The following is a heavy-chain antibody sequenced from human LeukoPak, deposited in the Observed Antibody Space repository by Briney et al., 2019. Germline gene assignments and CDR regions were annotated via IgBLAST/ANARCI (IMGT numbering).Heavy chain of an antibody. CDR2: IYHSGTT. D-gene: IGHD1-26*01. Sequence: SGNLSLTCTVSAYSISDGWVWGMIRQPPGKGLEWIGSIYHSGTTYYNPSLKSRVTMSVDTSNNQFSLKLTSVTAADTAMYYCSRLSHVAGAPKVSWFDPWGQGTLVTVSS. V-gene: IGHV4-38-2*02. CDR1: AYSISDGWV. J-gene: IGHJ5*02. CDR3: SRLSHVAGAPKVSWFDP.